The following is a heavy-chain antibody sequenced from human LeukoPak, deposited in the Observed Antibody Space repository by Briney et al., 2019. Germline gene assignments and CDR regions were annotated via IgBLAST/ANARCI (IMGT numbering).Heavy chain of an antibody. CDR2: IRSKAYGDTT. CDR3: TRYFGYYYYGMDV. D-gene: IGHD2/OR15-2a*01. J-gene: IGHJ6*02. V-gene: IGHV3-49*04. CDR1: GFTFGDYA. Sequence: PGGSLRLSCTASGFTFGDYAMSWVRQAPGKGLEWVGFIRSKAYGDTTEYAASVKGRFTISRDDSKSIAYLQMNSLKTEDTAVYYCTRYFGYYYYGMDVWGQGTTVTVSS.